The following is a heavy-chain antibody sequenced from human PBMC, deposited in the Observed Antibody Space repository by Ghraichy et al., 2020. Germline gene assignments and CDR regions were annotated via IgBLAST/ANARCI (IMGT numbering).Heavy chain of an antibody. V-gene: IGHV3-74*03. Sequence: LSLTCEVSGFTLSDFWMHWVRQVPGKGLVWVSRINGDGTSTSYADSVKGRFAISRDSAKNTLHLQMNSLRVEDTAVYYCAREPDTNWELARFDFWGQGTLVTVSS. D-gene: IGHD1-1*01. CDR2: INGDGTST. J-gene: IGHJ4*02. CDR1: GFTLSDFW. CDR3: AREPDTNWELARFDF.